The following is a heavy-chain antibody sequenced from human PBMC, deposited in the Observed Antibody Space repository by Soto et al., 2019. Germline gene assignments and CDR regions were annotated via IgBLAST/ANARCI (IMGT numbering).Heavy chain of an antibody. J-gene: IGHJ4*02. CDR3: ARGGWRHIDY. D-gene: IGHD3-3*01. CDR1: GGSISTYY. V-gene: IGHV4-59*08. Sequence: QVQLQESGPGLAKPSETLSLTCTVSGGSISTYYWSWIRQPPGKGLEWIGYIYYSGSTNYNPSLKIQVTISVDTSKNQFSLKLSSVTAADTAVYYCARGGWRHIDYWGQGTLVTVSS. CDR2: IYYSGST.